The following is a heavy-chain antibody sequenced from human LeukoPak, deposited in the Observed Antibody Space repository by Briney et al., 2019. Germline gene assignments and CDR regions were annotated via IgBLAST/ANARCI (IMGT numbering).Heavy chain of an antibody. Sequence: PGGSLRLSCAASGFTFSSYDMHWVRQATGKGLEWVSAIGTAGDTYYPGSVKGRFTISRENAKNSLYLQMNSLRAGDTAVYYCARSLGRGDYGTLDAFDIWGQGTMVTVSS. CDR3: ARSLGRGDYGTLDAFDI. J-gene: IGHJ3*02. CDR1: GFTFSSYD. CDR2: IGTAGDT. D-gene: IGHD4-17*01. V-gene: IGHV3-13*01.